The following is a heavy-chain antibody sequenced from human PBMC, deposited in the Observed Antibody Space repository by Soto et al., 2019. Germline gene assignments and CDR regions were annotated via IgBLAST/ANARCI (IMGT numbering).Heavy chain of an antibody. CDR1: GFTFSSYA. V-gene: IGHV3-30-3*01. J-gene: IGHJ4*02. CDR3: ARDFGSLGATIDY. Sequence: GSLRLSCAASGFTFSSYAMHWVRQAPGKGLEWVAVISYDGSNNYYADSVKGRFTISRDNSKNTLYLQMNSLRAEDTAVYYCARDFGSLGATIDYWGQGTLVTVSS. D-gene: IGHD1-26*01. CDR2: ISYDGSNN.